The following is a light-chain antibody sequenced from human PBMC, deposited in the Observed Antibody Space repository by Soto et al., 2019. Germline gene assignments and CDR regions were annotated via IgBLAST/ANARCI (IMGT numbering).Light chain of an antibody. V-gene: IGKV1-9*01. CDR3: QQLNGYPLT. CDR1: QSITSC. Sequence: DIQMTQSPSSLSASVGDRVTITCRASQSITSCLNWYQQKPGKAPKLLIYAAPSLQSGVPSRFSGSGSGTEFTLTISSLQPEDFATYSCQQLNGYPLTFGGGTKVDI. J-gene: IGKJ4*01. CDR2: AAP.